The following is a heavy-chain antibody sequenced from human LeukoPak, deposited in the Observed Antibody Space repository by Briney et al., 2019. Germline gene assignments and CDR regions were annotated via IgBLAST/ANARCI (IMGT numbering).Heavy chain of an antibody. Sequence: PGGSLRLSCGASGFTFSSYAMSWVRQAPGKGLEWVSAISGSGGSTYYADSVKGRFTISRDNSKNTLYLQMNSLRAEDTAVYYCAKVKEQLVRFDYFDYWGQGTLVTVSS. J-gene: IGHJ4*02. CDR1: GFTFSSYA. CDR2: ISGSGGST. CDR3: AKVKEQLVRFDYFDY. V-gene: IGHV3-23*01. D-gene: IGHD6-13*01.